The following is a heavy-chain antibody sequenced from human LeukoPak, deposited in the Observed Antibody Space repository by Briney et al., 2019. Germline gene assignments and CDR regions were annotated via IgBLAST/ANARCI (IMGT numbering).Heavy chain of an antibody. V-gene: IGHV4-61*02. CDR3: ARGSIAYYYMDV. CDR2: IYTSGST. CDR1: GGSISSGSDF. J-gene: IGHJ6*03. D-gene: IGHD3-22*01. Sequence: SETLSPTCTVSGGSISSGSDFWSWIRQPAGKGLEWIGRIYTSGSTNYNPSLKSRVTILVDTTKNQFSLKLSSVTAADTAVYYCARGSIAYYYMDVWGKGTTVTISS.